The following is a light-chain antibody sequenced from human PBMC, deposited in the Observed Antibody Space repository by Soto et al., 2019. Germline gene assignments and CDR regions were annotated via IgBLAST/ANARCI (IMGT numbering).Light chain of an antibody. CDR1: QSVLYSSNNKNY. Sequence: DIVMTQSPESLAVSLGERATINCKSSQSVLYSSNNKNYLNWYQQKPGQAPRLLIYDASNRATGIPARFSGSGAGTDFTLNISSLEPEDFAVYYCQQRSNWPPETFGGGTKVDIK. CDR2: DAS. J-gene: IGKJ4*01. V-gene: IGKV4-1*01. CDR3: QQRSNWPPET.